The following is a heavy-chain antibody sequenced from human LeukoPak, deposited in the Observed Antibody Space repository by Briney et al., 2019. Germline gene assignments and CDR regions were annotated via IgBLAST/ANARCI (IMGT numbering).Heavy chain of an antibody. CDR3: ATVDSGNYDY. Sequence: QTGGSLRLSCAASGFRFSSYVMSWVRQAPGKGLEYVSSIDGSDGASYYADSVKGRFTISRDNSKNTLFLQMNSLRVEDTAVYYCATVDSGNYDYWGQGTLLA. J-gene: IGHJ4*02. D-gene: IGHD1-26*01. V-gene: IGHV3-23*01. CDR2: IDGSDGAS. CDR1: GFRFSSYV.